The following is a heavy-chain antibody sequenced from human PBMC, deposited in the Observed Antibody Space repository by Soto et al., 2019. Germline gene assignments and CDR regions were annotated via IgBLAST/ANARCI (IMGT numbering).Heavy chain of an antibody. J-gene: IGHJ4*02. Sequence: ASVKVSCKASGYTFTSYAMHWVRQAPGQRLEWMGWINAGNGNTKYSQKFQGRVTITRDTSASTAYMELSSLRSEDTAVYYCARDHYYDSSGYSTFDYWGQGTLVTVSS. D-gene: IGHD3-22*01. CDR1: GYTFTSYA. CDR3: ARDHYYDSSGYSTFDY. CDR2: INAGNGNT. V-gene: IGHV1-3*01.